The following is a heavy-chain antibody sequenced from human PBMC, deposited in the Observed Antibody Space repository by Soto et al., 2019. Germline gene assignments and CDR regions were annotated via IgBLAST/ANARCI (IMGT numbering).Heavy chain of an antibody. D-gene: IGHD3-9*01. V-gene: IGHV3-30-3*01. Sequence: QVQLVQSGAEVKKPGSSVKVSCKASGFTFSSYAMHWVRQAPGKGLEWVAVISYDGSNKYYADSVKGRFTISRDNSKNTLYLQMNSLRAEDTAVYYCARERLVPGDYWGQGTLVTVSS. CDR1: GFTFSSYA. CDR3: ARERLVPGDY. CDR2: ISYDGSNK. J-gene: IGHJ4*02.